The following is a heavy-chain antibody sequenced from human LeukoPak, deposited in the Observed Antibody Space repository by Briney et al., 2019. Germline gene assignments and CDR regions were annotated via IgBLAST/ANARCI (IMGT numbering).Heavy chain of an antibody. J-gene: IGHJ4*02. D-gene: IGHD6-19*01. V-gene: IGHV3-21*01. Sequence: GGSLRLSCAASGFTFSSYSMSWVPQAPGKGLEWVSSISSSSSYIYYADSVKGRFTISRDNAKNSLYLQMNSLRAEDTAVYYCARGAVAGTSIDYWGQGTLVTVSS. CDR3: ARGAVAGTSIDY. CDR2: ISSSSSYI. CDR1: GFTFSSYS.